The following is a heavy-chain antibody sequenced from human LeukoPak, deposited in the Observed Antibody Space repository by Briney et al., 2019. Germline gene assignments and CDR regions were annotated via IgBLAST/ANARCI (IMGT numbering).Heavy chain of an antibody. J-gene: IGHJ3*02. Sequence: ASVKVSCKASGYTFTSHYMHWVRQAPGQGLEWMGIINPSGGSTSYAQKFQGRVTMTRDTSTSTVYMELSSLRSEDTAVYYCARVTGSQNDAFDIWGQGTMVTVSS. D-gene: IGHD1-14*01. CDR3: ARVTGSQNDAFDI. CDR1: GYTFTSHY. V-gene: IGHV1-46*01. CDR2: INPSGGST.